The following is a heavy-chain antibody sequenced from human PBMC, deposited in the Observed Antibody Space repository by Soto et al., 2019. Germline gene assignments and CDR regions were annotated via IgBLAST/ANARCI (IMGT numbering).Heavy chain of an antibody. J-gene: IGHJ4*02. CDR2: INSDGSST. V-gene: IGHV3-74*01. Sequence: GGSLRLSCAASGFTFSSYWMHWVRQAPGKGLVWVSRINSDGSSTSYADSVKGRFTISRDNAKNTLYLQMNSLRAEDTAVYYWARAIDSSGWFDGGQGTLVTVSS. CDR3: ARAIDSSGWFD. D-gene: IGHD6-19*01. CDR1: GFTFSSYW.